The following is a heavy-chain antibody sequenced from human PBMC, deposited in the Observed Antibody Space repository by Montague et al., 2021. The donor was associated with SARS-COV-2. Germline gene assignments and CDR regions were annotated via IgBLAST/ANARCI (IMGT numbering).Heavy chain of an antibody. CDR1: GASLSSDSLS. Sequence: VSPGASLSSDSLSWHWIRQSPSRGLEWLASTYYRSKWYNDSAPSVSGRATVKPDTSRNQFSLHLDSVTPEDMALYFCARKMDSSFDVWGKGTMVIVSS. D-gene: IGHD2-2*03. CDR3: ARKMDSSFDV. V-gene: IGHV6-1*01. J-gene: IGHJ3*01. CDR2: TYYRSKWYN.